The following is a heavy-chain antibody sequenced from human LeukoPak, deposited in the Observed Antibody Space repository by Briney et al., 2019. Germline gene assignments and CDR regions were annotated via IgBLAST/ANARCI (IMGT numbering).Heavy chain of an antibody. Sequence: ASVKVSCKASGGTFSSYAISWVRQAPGQGLEWMGWISAYNGNTNYAQKLQGRVTMTTDTSTSTAYMELRSLRSDDTAVYYCARGRRITIFGVVMDFDYWGQGTLVTVSS. CDR3: ARGRRITIFGVVMDFDY. CDR2: ISAYNGNT. CDR1: GGTFSSYA. D-gene: IGHD3-3*01. V-gene: IGHV1-18*01. J-gene: IGHJ4*02.